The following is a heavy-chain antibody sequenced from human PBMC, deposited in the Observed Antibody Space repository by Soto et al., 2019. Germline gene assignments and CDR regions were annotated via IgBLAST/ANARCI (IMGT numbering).Heavy chain of an antibody. J-gene: IGHJ4*02. CDR3: VRALIGSSDY. CDR1: GFSFSNSW. D-gene: IGHD1-26*01. Sequence: GGSLRLSCAASGFSFSNSWMHWVRQVPGKGLVWVSRINPDGSATAYAGSAKGRFTISRDNAKNTLYLQMNSLRAEDTAIYYCVRALIGSSDYWGQGTLVTVSS. V-gene: IGHV3-74*01. CDR2: INPDGSAT.